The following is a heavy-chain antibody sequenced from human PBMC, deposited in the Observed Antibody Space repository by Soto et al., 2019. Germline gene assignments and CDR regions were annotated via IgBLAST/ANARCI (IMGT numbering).Heavy chain of an antibody. D-gene: IGHD5-12*01. V-gene: IGHV1-69*08. Sequence: QVQLVQSGAEVKKPGSSVKVSCKASGGTFSSYTISWVRQAPGQGLEWMGRVIPVLGRTNYAQKFQGRVTITADTSTSSGYMELSSLRSEDTAGYYCASDGEMATIRYYSDYWGQGTLVTVSS. CDR2: VIPVLGRT. J-gene: IGHJ4*02. CDR3: ASDGEMATIRYYSDY. CDR1: GGTFSSYT.